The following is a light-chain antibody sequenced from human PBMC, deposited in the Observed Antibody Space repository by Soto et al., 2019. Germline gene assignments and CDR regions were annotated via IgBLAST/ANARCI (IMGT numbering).Light chain of an antibody. CDR1: ISDVGVYNY. CDR2: DVS. Sequence: QSALTQPASVSGSPGQSITISCTGTISDVGVYNYVSWYQQHPAKAPKLMIYDVSNQPSGVSNRFSGSKSGNTASLTISGLQDEDEADYYYSSYTSSSPYVFGTGTKLTVL. CDR3: SSYTSSSPYV. V-gene: IGLV2-14*01. J-gene: IGLJ1*01.